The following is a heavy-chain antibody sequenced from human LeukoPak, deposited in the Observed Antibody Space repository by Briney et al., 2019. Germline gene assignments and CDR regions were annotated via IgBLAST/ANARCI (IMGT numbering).Heavy chain of an antibody. Sequence: GGSLRLSCAASGFTFSIYSMNWVRQAPGKGLEWVASISSRSAYIYYADSVKGRFTISRDNAEKSLYLQMNSLRAEDTAVYYCSRDLDCTVTVYYGGDDGFDIWGQGTLVTVSS. CDR3: SRDLDCTVTVYYGGDDGFDI. J-gene: IGHJ3*02. D-gene: IGHD2-8*02. V-gene: IGHV3-21*01. CDR1: GFTFSIYS. CDR2: ISSRSAYI.